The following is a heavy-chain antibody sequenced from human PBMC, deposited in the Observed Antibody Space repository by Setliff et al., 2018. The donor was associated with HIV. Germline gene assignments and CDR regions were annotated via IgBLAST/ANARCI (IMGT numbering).Heavy chain of an antibody. V-gene: IGHV4-61*09. CDR3: ARAPTGVTNAFDI. J-gene: IGHJ3*02. CDR1: GGSISNSRYY. CDR2: VYTTGGT. Sequence: SETLSLTCTVSGGSISNSRYYWSWIRQPPGKGLEWIGHVYTTGGTNYNPSLESRLTISVDTSRNQFSLRLSSVTAADTAVYYCARAPTGVTNAFDIWGQGTMVTVSS. D-gene: IGHD2-8*02.